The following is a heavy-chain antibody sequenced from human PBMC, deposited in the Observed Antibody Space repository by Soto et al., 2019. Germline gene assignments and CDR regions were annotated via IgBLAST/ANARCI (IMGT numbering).Heavy chain of an antibody. Sequence: EVQLVDSGGALVQPGESLRLSCAASGFTFSDYLMTWARQAPGKGLEWVATIKQDGHEKYYVDSVKGRFTISRDNAKNSLYLQLNALRAEDTAVYYCAIGHWLGKWGQGTLVTVSS. CDR3: AIGHWLGK. D-gene: IGHD6-19*01. V-gene: IGHV3-7*01. CDR1: GFTFSDYL. CDR2: IKQDGHEK. J-gene: IGHJ4*02.